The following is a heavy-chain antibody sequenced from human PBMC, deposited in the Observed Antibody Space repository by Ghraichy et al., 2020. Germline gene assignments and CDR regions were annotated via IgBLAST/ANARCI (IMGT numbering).Heavy chain of an antibody. J-gene: IGHJ4*02. Sequence: GGSLRLSCVASGFAFADYAIHWVRQAPGKGLEWVALISGDGDSTYYGESVKGRFTLSRDNTRNSLYLQMSGLRTEDTAVYYCAKAENDDYYYDSTGYYSHFSVHWGQGTPVTVSS. V-gene: IGHV3-43*02. CDR3: AKAENDDYYYDSTGYYSHFSVH. CDR1: GFAFADYA. D-gene: IGHD3-22*01. CDR2: ISGDGDST.